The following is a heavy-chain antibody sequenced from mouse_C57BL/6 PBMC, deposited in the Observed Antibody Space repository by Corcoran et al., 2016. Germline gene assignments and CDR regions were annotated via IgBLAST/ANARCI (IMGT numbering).Heavy chain of an antibody. CDR2: INTYSGVP. CDR3: ARNYGSSHYFDY. V-gene: IGHV9-3*01. CDR1: GYTFTTYG. Sequence: QIQLVQSGPELKKPGETVRISCKASGYTFTTYGMSWVKQAPGKGLKWMGWINTYSGVPTYADDFKGRFAFSLETSASTAYLQINNLKNEDTATYFCARNYGSSHYFDYWGQGTTLTVSS. J-gene: IGHJ2*01. D-gene: IGHD1-1*01.